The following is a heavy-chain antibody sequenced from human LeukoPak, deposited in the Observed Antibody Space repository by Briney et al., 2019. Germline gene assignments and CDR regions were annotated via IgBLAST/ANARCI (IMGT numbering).Heavy chain of an antibody. CDR3: AREVEISWAFDI. V-gene: IGHV3-11*04. Sequence: PAGCLRLSCAASRFTFNDYYMSWIRKAPGKGLEWVSYISSSGSTIYYADSVKGRFTISRDNAKNSLYLQMNSLRAEDTAVYYCAREVEISWAFDIWGQGTMVTVSS. D-gene: IGHD1-1*01. CDR2: ISSSGSTI. CDR1: RFTFNDYY. J-gene: IGHJ3*02.